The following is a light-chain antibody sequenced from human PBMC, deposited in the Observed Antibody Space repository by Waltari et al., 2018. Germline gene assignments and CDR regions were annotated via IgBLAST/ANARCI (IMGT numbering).Light chain of an antibody. CDR1: QNLNSW. Sequence: DIQMTQSPSTLSASVGDRVTITCRASQNLNSWLAWYQQKPGKAPKLLIYKASSLETGVPSRFSGSESGTELTLTINSLQPDDFATYYCQQYNSYHIFTFGPGTKVEI. V-gene: IGKV1-5*03. CDR2: KAS. CDR3: QQYNSYHIFT. J-gene: IGKJ3*01.